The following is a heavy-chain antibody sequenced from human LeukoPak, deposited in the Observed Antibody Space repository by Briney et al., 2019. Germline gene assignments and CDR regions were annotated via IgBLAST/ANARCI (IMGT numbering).Heavy chain of an antibody. V-gene: IGHV1-2*02. Sequence: GASVKVSCKASGYTFTGYYMHWVRQTPGQGLEWMGWINPNRDDTNYAQKFQGRVTMARDTSISTAYMELSGLRSDDTAIYYCARGGATPHYYHYYFDFWGTGTTVTISS. CDR1: GYTFTGYY. D-gene: IGHD2-15*01. J-gene: IGHJ6*03. CDR2: INPNRDDT. CDR3: ARGGATPHYYHYYFDF.